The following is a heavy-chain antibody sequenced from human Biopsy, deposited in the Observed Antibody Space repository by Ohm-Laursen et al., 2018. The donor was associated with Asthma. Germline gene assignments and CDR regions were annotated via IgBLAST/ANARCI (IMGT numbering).Heavy chain of an antibody. V-gene: IGHV4-39*02. Sequence: VTLSLTCIVSGDAMSTSGSYWGWIRQSPGKGPEWIGSIYYSGRTYYNPSLESRVTISADTSKNHFSLKVTSVTAADTAVYYCARAVSSSSYWYFDLWGRGDLVTVSS. J-gene: IGHJ2*01. CDR1: GDAMSTSGSY. CDR2: IYYSGRT. D-gene: IGHD6-6*01. CDR3: ARAVSSSSYWYFDL.